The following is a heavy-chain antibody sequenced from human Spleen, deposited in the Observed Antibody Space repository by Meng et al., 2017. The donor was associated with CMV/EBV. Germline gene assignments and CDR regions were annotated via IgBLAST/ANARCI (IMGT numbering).Heavy chain of an antibody. Sequence: GGSLRLSCAASGFTFSSYVMSWVRQAPGKGLEWVSTISETDGRTYYADSVRGRFTSSRDNSGNTLYLQMNSLRADDTAIYYCAKNLGRGSGYGMDVWGQGTTVTVSS. D-gene: IGHD1-26*01. CDR2: ISETDGRT. J-gene: IGHJ6*02. V-gene: IGHV3-23*01. CDR1: GFTFSSYV. CDR3: AKNLGRGSGYGMDV.